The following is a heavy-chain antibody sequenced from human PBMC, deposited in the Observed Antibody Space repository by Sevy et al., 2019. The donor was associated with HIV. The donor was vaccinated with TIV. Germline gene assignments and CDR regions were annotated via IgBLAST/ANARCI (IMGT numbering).Heavy chain of an antibody. V-gene: IGHV3-30-3*01. CDR2: ISYDGSNK. J-gene: IGHJ6*02. D-gene: IGHD6-13*01. Sequence: GGSLRLSCAASGFTFSSYAMHWVRQAPGKGLEWVAVISYDGSNKYYADSVKGRFTISRDNSKNTLYLQINSLRAEDTAVYYCAREYSSSWSQNYYGMDVWGQGTTVTVSS. CDR3: AREYSSSWSQNYYGMDV. CDR1: GFTFSSYA.